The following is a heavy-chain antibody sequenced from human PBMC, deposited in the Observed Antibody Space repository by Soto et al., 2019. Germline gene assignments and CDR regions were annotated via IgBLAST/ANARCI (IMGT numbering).Heavy chain of an antibody. V-gene: IGHV6-1*01. CDR1: GDRVSSNSAA. CDR3: ARARDYDAWSGYTSQYYHYGMDV. J-gene: IGHJ6*02. CDR2: TYYRSKWYI. D-gene: IGHD3-3*01. Sequence: SQTLSRTCAISGDRVSSNSAAWNWIRQSPSRGLEWLGRTYYRSKWYIDYALSVKSRITINPDTTKNQLSLQLDSVTPEDTAVYYCARARDYDAWSGYTSQYYHYGMDVSGQMSTVTFSS.